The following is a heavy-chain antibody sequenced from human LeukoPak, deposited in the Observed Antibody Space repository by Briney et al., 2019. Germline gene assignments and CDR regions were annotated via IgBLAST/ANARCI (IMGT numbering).Heavy chain of an antibody. D-gene: IGHD2-2*02. J-gene: IGHJ3*02. CDR2: IWYDGSNK. V-gene: IGHV3-33*06. Sequence: GRSLRLSWAASGFTFSSYGMHWVHQAPGKELEWVAVIWYDGSNKYYADSVKGRFTISRDNSKNTLYLQMNSLRAEDTAVYYCAKWGPAILAFDTWGQGTMVTVSS. CDR3: AKWGPAILAFDT. CDR1: GFTFSSYG.